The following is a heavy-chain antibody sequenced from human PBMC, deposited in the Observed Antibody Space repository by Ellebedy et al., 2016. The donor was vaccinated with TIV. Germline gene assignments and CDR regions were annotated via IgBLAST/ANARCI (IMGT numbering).Heavy chain of an antibody. CDR3: AKTLDEYGDSDSFYGFDY. CDR1: GFTFSTYG. Sequence: GGSLRLSXAASGFTFSTYGMHWVRQTPGKGLEWVAVIWYGGSNRYYADSVKGRCTISRDNSKNTLYLQLNSLRAEDTAVYYCAKTLDEYGDSDSFYGFDYWGQGTLVTVSS. J-gene: IGHJ4*02. CDR2: IWYGGSNR. D-gene: IGHD4-17*01. V-gene: IGHV3-33*06.